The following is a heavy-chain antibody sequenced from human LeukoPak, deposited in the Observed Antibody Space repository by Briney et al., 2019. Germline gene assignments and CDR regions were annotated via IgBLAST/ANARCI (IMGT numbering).Heavy chain of an antibody. CDR3: AKIGPSWYFDL. J-gene: IGHJ2*01. CDR1: GFTFSSYA. CDR2: FSASGDDT. D-gene: IGHD3-16*01. Sequence: GGSLRLSCAASGFTFSSYAMSWVRQAPGKGLEWVSSFSASGDDTYYADSVKGRFTISRDNSRNTLYLQLNSLRADDTAVYYCAKIGPSWYFDLWGRGTLVTVSS. V-gene: IGHV3-23*01.